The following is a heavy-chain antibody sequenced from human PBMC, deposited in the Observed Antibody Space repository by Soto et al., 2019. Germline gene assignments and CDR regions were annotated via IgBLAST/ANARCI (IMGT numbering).Heavy chain of an antibody. CDR3: ASGIVGATTYGMDV. CDR2: INWNGGST. V-gene: IGHV3-20*04. J-gene: IGHJ6*02. CDR1: GFTFDDYG. Sequence: TGGSLRLSCAASGFTFDDYGMSWVRQAPGKGLEWVSGINWNGGSTGYADSVKGRFTISRDNAKNSLYLQMNSLRAEDTALYYCASGIVGATTYGMDVWGQGTTVTVSS. D-gene: IGHD1-26*01.